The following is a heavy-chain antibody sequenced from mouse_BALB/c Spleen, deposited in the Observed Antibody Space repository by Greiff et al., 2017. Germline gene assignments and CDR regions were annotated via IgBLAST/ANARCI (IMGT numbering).Heavy chain of an antibody. CDR1: GFNFKDTY. CDR3: AGPDNGGWYFDV. Sequence: EVQLQQSGAELVKPGASVKLSCTASGFNFKDTYMHWVKQRPEQGLEWIGRIDPANGNTKYDPKFQGKATITADTSSNTAYLQLSSLTSEDTAVYCCAGPDNGGWYFDVWGAGTTVTVSS. D-gene: IGHD1-2*01. V-gene: IGHV14-3*02. CDR2: IDPANGNT. J-gene: IGHJ1*01.